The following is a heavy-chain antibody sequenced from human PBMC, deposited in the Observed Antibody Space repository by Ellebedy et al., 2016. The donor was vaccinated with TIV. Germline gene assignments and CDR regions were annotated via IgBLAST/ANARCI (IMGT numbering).Heavy chain of an antibody. CDR2: INHGGVST. J-gene: IGHJ3*02. Sequence: AASVKVSCKASGYTFTNYYLQCLRHPPGQRLQGRVLINHGGVSTTSAQKFQRGVTMTRDTSTSTVDMMLSSLKSEDTAVYYWARGDGDCVRDAFDIWGQGTMVTVSS. CDR1: GYTFTNYY. D-gene: IGHD2-21*01. V-gene: IGHV1-46*01. CDR3: ARGDGDCVRDAFDI.